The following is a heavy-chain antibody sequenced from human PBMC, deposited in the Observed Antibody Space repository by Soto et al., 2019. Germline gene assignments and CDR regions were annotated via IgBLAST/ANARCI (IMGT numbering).Heavy chain of an antibody. Sequence: QVQLVQSGAEVKKPGSSVKVSCKASGGTFSSYTISWVRQAPGQGLEWMGRIIPILGIANYAQKFQGRVTISADKSTSTDYMELISLRSDDTAVYYCARRLDCGGDCYGDWYCDLWGRGTLVTVSS. CDR1: GGTFSSYT. J-gene: IGHJ2*01. V-gene: IGHV1-69*02. CDR3: ARRLDCGGDCYGDWYCDL. CDR2: IIPILGIA. D-gene: IGHD2-21*02.